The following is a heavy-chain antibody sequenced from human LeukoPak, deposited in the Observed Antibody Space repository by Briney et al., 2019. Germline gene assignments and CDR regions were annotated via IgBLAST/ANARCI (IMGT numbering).Heavy chain of an antibody. Sequence: ASVKVSCKASGYTFTSYAMNWVRQAPGQGLEWMGWINPKSGGTNYAQKFQGRVTMTRDTSISTVYMELSSLRSDDTAVYYCARNGAAMVKWTILYYYMDVWGKGTTVTISS. V-gene: IGHV1-2*02. D-gene: IGHD5-18*01. CDR2: INPKSGGT. CDR3: ARNGAAMVKWTILYYYMDV. CDR1: GYTFTSYA. J-gene: IGHJ6*03.